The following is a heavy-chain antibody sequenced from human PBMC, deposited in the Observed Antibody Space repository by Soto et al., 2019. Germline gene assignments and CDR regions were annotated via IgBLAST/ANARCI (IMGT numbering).Heavy chain of an antibody. J-gene: IGHJ4*02. D-gene: IGHD4-17*01. CDR2: ISFNESSK. CDR1: GFTFSTYT. CDR3: ARDFSTTAPFDY. V-gene: IGHV3-30-3*01. Sequence: GGSLSLSCAASGFTFSTYTLLWLRQAPGKGLEWLAVISFNESSKFYADSVKGRFTISRDNSKNTLYLQMNSLRAEDTAVYYCARDFSTTAPFDYWGQGTLVTVSS.